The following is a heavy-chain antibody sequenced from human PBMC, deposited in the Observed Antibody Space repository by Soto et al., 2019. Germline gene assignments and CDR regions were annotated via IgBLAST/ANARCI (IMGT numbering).Heavy chain of an antibody. CDR1: GFTFSSYA. V-gene: IGHV3-30-3*01. CDR2: ISYDGSNK. CDR3: AREWLWFGELLGGMDV. D-gene: IGHD3-10*01. Sequence: GGSLRLSCAASGFTFSSYAMHWVRQAPGKGLEWVAVISYDGSNKYYADSVKGRFTISRDNSKNTLYLQMNSLRAEDTAVYYCAREWLWFGELLGGMDVWGQGTTVTVSS. J-gene: IGHJ6*02.